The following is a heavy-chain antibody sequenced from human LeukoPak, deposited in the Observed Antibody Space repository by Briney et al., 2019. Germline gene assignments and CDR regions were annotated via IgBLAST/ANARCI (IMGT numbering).Heavy chain of an antibody. CDR1: GFTFSSYA. CDR2: ISSSSSYI. Sequence: PGRSLRLSCAASGFTFSSYAMHWVRQAPGKGLEWVSSISSSSSYIYYADSVKGRFTISRDNAKNSLYLQMNSLRAEDTAVYYCARDPRDGGADYWGQGTLVTVSS. V-gene: IGHV3-21*01. CDR3: ARDPRDGGADY. J-gene: IGHJ4*02. D-gene: IGHD2-21*01.